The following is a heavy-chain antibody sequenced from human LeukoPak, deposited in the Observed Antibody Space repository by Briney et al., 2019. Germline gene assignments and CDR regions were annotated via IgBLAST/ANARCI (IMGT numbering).Heavy chain of an antibody. V-gene: IGHV1-2*02. D-gene: IGHD2-15*01. Sequence: ASVKVSCKASGYTFTGYYMHWVRQAPGQGLEWMGWINPNSGGTNYAQKFQGRVTITRDTSISTAYMELSRLRSDDTAVYYCARGYCSGGSCYHIPTRNWFDPWGQGTLVTVSS. CDR3: ARGYCSGGSCYHIPTRNWFDP. CDR1: GYTFTGYY. J-gene: IGHJ5*02. CDR2: INPNSGGT.